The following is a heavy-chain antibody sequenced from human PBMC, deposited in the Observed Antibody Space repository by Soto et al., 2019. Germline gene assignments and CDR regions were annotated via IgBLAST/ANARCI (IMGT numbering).Heavy chain of an antibody. CDR1: GFTFSSYA. CDR3: AKDRLTNGHYDSSGPQPVV. Sequence: PGGSLRLSCAASGFTFSSYAMSWVRQAPGKGLEWVSAISGSGGNKYYADSVKGRFTISRDNSKNTLYLQMNSLRAEDTAVYYCAKDRLTNGHYDSSGPQPVVWGQGTLVTVSS. V-gene: IGHV3-23*01. J-gene: IGHJ4*02. CDR2: ISGSGGNK. D-gene: IGHD3-22*01.